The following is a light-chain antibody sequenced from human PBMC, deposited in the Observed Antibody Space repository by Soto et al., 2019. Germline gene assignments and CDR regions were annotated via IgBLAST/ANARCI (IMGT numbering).Light chain of an antibody. J-gene: IGKJ1*01. V-gene: IGKV3-11*01. CDR3: QQYGSSPPT. CDR2: DAS. Sequence: EIVLTQSPATLSLSPGERATLSCRASQTVIRYLAWYQQNRGQAPRLLIYDASYRATGIPDRFSGSGSGTDFTLTISSLEPEDFALYYCQQYGSSPPTFGQGTKVDIK. CDR1: QTVIRY.